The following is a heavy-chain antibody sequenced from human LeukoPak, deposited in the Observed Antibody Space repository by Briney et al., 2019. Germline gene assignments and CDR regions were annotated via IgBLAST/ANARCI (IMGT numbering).Heavy chain of an antibody. J-gene: IGHJ6*02. Sequence: PGGSLRLSCAASGFTVSSNYMSWVRQAPGKGLEWVSVIYSGGSTYYADSVKGRFTISRDNSKNTLYLQMNSLRAEDTAVYYCARALVVMKYYYGMDVWGQGTTVTVSS. CDR2: IYSGGST. CDR1: GFTVSSNY. V-gene: IGHV3-66*01. D-gene: IGHD3-22*01. CDR3: ARALVVMKYYYGMDV.